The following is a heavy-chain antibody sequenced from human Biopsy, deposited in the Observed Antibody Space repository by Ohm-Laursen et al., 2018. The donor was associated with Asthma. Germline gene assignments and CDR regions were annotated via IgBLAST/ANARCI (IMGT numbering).Heavy chain of an antibody. D-gene: IGHD4-17*01. V-gene: IGHV1-24*01. CDR1: GYSLTDLS. CDR3: ASDFPKDYVRYNFQF. Sequence: SVKVSCKVSGYSLTDLSMHWVRQAPGQGLEWMGGHGHEEGGTVNARRFQGRVTMTEDTSTDTAYMELSSLSSDDTAVHYCASDFPKDYVRYNFQFWGQGTPVTVSS. J-gene: IGHJ4*02. CDR2: HGHEEGGT.